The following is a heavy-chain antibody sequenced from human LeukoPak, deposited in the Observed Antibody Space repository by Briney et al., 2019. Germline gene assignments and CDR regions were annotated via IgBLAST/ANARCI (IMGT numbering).Heavy chain of an antibody. V-gene: IGHV1-18*04. CDR2: ISAYNGNT. Sequence: ASVKVCCKASGYTFTSYGISWVQQAPGQGLEWMGWISAYNGNTNYAQKIQGRVTMTTDTSTSTAYMELRSLRSDDTAVYYCARDFGWPYYFDYWGQGTLVTVSS. D-gene: IGHD3-9*01. CDR1: GYTFTSYG. J-gene: IGHJ4*02. CDR3: ARDFGWPYYFDY.